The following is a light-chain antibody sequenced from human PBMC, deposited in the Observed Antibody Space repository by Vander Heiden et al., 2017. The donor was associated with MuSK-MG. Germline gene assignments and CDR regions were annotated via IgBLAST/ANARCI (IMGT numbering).Light chain of an antibody. CDR1: QSLSSTF. J-gene: IGKJ1*01. CDR3: QRDGDSRT. CDR2: GMS. V-gene: IGKV3-20*01. Sequence: EIVLTQSPGTLSLSPGDRATLSCRASQSLSSTFLVWYQQKPGQAPRLLVYGMSNRASGIPDRFSGSGSGTDFTLTISRLEPEDFAVYYWQRDGDSRTFGQGTRVELK.